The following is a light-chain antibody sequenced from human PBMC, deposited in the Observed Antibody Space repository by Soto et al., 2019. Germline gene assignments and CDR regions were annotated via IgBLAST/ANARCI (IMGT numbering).Light chain of an antibody. V-gene: IGKV1-5*03. J-gene: IGKJ1*01. CDR3: QQDNNYWT. CDR2: KAS. CDR1: QSISYW. Sequence: DIQMTQSPSTLSASVGDRVTITCRASQSISYWLAWYQQKPGKAPNLLIYKASSLESGVPSRFSGSGSGTEFTLTISSLQPDEFATDDCQQDNNYWTFGQGTKVEIK.